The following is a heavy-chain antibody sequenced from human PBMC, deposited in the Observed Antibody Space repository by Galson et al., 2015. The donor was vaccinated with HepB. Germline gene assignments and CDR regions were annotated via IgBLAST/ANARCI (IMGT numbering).Heavy chain of an antibody. Sequence: SLRLSCAASGFAFSSYALHWVRQAPGKGLEWVAVISYDGGNKYYADSVKGRFSISRDNSKNTLYLQMNSLRAEDTAVYYCARPRDYGDDQYYFDYWGQGTLVTVSS. J-gene: IGHJ4*02. CDR3: ARPRDYGDDQYYFDY. V-gene: IGHV3-30-3*01. CDR2: ISYDGGNK. CDR1: GFAFSSYA. D-gene: IGHD4-17*01.